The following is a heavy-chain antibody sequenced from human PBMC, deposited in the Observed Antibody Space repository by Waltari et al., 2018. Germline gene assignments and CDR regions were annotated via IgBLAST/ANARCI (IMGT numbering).Heavy chain of an antibody. Sequence: QVQLVQSGAEVKKPGASVKVSCKASGYTFTSYDINWVRQAPGQGLEWMGWTNPNSGNTGYAQKFQGRVTMTRNTSISTAYMELSSLRSEDTAVYYCARGIKLRSGYNLRYFDYWGQGTLVTVSS. J-gene: IGHJ4*02. CDR1: GYTFTSYD. V-gene: IGHV1-8*01. D-gene: IGHD3-3*01. CDR3: ARGIKLRSGYNLRYFDY. CDR2: TNPNSGNT.